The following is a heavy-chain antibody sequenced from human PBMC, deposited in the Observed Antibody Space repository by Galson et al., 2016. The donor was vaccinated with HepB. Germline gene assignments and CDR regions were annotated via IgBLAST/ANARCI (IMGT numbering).Heavy chain of an antibody. Sequence: SVKVSCKASGYTFTSYAMNWVRQAPGQGLEWMGWINTNTGNPTYAQGFTGRFVFSLDTPVTTAYLQINSLKAEDTAVYYCARDGVVTTPRANWFDPWGQGTLVTVSS. CDR1: GYTFTSYA. CDR3: ARDGVVTTPRANWFDP. CDR2: INTNTGNP. J-gene: IGHJ5*02. D-gene: IGHD2-21*02. V-gene: IGHV7-4-1*02.